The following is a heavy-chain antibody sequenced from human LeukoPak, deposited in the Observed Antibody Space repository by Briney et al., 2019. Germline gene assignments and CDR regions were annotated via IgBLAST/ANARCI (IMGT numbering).Heavy chain of an antibody. CDR1: GGSISSHY. D-gene: IGHD2-2*01. CDR3: AREKSEDYQNGFDY. CDR2: IYYSGST. V-gene: IGHV4-59*11. Sequence: SETLSLTCTVSGGSISSHYWSWIRQPPGKGLEWIGYIYYSGSTNYNPSLKSRVTISVDTSKNQFSLKLSPVTAADTAVYYCAREKSEDYQNGFDYWGQGTLVTVSS. J-gene: IGHJ4*02.